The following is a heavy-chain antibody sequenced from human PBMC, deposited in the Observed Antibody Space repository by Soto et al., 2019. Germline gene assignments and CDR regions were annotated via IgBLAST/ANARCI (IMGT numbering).Heavy chain of an antibody. V-gene: IGHV3-48*03. D-gene: IGHD5-18*01. Sequence: LRLSCAASGFTFSSYEMNWVRQAPGKGLEWVSYISSSGSTIYYADSVRGRFTISRDNAKNSLYLQMNSLRAEDTAVYYCARHTAMVQGFDYWGQGTLVTVSS. CDR3: ARHTAMVQGFDY. CDR1: GFTFSSYE. CDR2: ISSSGSTI. J-gene: IGHJ4*02.